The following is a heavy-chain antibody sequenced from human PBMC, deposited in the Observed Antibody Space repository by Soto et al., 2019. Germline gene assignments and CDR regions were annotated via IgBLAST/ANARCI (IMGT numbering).Heavy chain of an antibody. CDR3: GRPDYREYYYCGMAV. Sequence: GGSLRLSCAASGFTFSSYGMHRVRQAPGKGLEWVAVIWYDGSNKYYADSVKGRFTISRDNSKNTLYLQMNRLRAEDTAVYYWGRPDYREYYYCGMAVWGQGTAVTVSS. J-gene: IGHJ6*02. CDR1: GFTFSSYG. D-gene: IGHD1-26*01. CDR2: IWYDGSNK. V-gene: IGHV3-33*01.